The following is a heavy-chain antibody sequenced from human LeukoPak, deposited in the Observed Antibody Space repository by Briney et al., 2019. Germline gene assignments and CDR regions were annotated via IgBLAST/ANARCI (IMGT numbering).Heavy chain of an antibody. CDR2: ISAYNGNT. D-gene: IGHD3-10*01. CDR3: AREMAYYYGSGRDY. J-gene: IGHJ4*02. Sequence: ASVKVSCKASGYTFTSYGISWVRQAPGQGLEWMGWISAYNGNTNYAQKLRGRVTMTTDTSTSTAYMELRSLRSDHTAVYYCAREMAYYYGSGRDYWGQGTLVTVSS. V-gene: IGHV1-18*01. CDR1: GYTFTSYG.